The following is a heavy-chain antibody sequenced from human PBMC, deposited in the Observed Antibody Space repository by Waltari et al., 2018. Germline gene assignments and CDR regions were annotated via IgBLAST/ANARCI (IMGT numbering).Heavy chain of an antibody. CDR1: GFPFSSYS. D-gene: IGHD1-26*01. Sequence: VQLVESGGGLVKPGGSLRLSCAASGFPFSSYSMNWVRQAPGKGLEWIGSIYHSGSTNNNPAHKSQVTISVDTAKNQFALELNSGTAAETAVYYCASRSSEVFDYWGQGTLVTVSS. J-gene: IGHJ4*02. CDR3: ASRSSEVFDY. CDR2: IYHSGST. V-gene: IGHV4-38-2*01.